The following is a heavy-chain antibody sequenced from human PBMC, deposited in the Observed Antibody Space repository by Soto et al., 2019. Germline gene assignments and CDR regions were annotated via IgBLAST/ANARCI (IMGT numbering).Heavy chain of an antibody. CDR2: IYYSGST. D-gene: IGHD6-13*01. CDR3: ARAVATLVPYFDY. CDR1: GGSISSGDYY. V-gene: IGHV4-30-4*01. J-gene: IGHJ4*02. Sequence: PSETLSLTCTVSGGSISSGDYYWSWIRQPPGKGLEWIGYIYYSGSTYYNPSLKSRVTISVDTSKNQFSLKLSSVTAADTAVYYCARAVATLVPYFDYWGQGTLVTVSS.